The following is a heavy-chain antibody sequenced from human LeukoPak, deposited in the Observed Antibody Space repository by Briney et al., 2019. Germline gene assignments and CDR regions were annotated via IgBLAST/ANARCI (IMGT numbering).Heavy chain of an antibody. V-gene: IGHV3-23*01. CDR3: AKSIDYDSSGPYYFDY. D-gene: IGHD3-22*01. Sequence: GGSLRLSCAASGFTFSSYAMSWVRQAPGKGLEWVSAISGSGGSTYYADSVKGRFTISRDNSKNTLYLQMNSLRAEDTAVYYCAKSIDYDSSGPYYFDYWGQGTPVTVSS. CDR2: ISGSGGST. J-gene: IGHJ4*02. CDR1: GFTFSSYA.